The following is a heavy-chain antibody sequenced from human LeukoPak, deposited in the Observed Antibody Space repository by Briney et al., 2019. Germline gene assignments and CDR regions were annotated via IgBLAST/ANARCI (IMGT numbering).Heavy chain of an antibody. V-gene: IGHV4-59*08. CDR2: IYYSGST. Sequence: SETLSLTCTVSGGSIKTNYWSWIRQPPGKGLEWIGSIYYSGSTYYNPSLKSRVTASADTSKNEFSLKLSSVTAADTAVYYCARAGTNLGDYDYWGQGTLVTVSS. CDR3: ARAGTNLGDYDY. CDR1: GGSIKTNY. D-gene: IGHD4-17*01. J-gene: IGHJ4*02.